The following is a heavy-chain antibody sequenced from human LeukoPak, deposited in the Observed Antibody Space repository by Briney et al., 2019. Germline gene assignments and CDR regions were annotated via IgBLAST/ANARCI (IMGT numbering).Heavy chain of an antibody. J-gene: IGHJ6*03. CDR3: ARWPRAVTGYYYMDV. V-gene: IGHV3-20*04. CDR1: GFTFDDYG. D-gene: IGHD2-8*02. CDR2: INWNGGST. Sequence: PGGSLRLSCAASGFTFDDYGMSWVRQAPGMGLEWVSGINWNGGSTGYADSVKGRFTISRDNAKNSLYLQMNSLRAEDTALYYCARWPRAVTGYYYMDVWGKGTTVTVSS.